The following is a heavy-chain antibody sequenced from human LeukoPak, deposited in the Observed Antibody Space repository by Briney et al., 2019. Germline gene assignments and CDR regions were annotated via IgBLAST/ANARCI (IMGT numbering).Heavy chain of an antibody. V-gene: IGHV1-24*01. CDR1: GYTLTELS. J-gene: IGHJ4*02. CDR3: ATALLAEYYDFWSGYLDY. CDR2: FDPEDGET. Sequence: ASVKVSCKVSGYTLTELSMHWVRQAPGKGLEWMGGFDPEDGETIYAQKFQGRVTMTEDTSTDTAYMELSSLRSEDTAVYYCATALLAEYYDFWSGYLDYWGQGTLVTVSS. D-gene: IGHD3-3*01.